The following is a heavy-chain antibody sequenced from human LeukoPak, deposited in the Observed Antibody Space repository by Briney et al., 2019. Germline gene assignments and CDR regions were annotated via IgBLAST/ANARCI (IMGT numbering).Heavy chain of an antibody. CDR1: GFTFSSSA. CDR2: VSGSGDTT. CDR3: AKSRSGYALFDY. D-gene: IGHD5-12*01. Sequence: GGSLRLSCTASGFTFSSSAMDWVRQAPGKGLEWVSAVSGSGDTTYYADSVKGRFTISRGNSKNTLYLQMDSLRAEDTAVYYCAKSRSGYALFDYWGQGTLVTVSS. V-gene: IGHV3-23*01. J-gene: IGHJ4*02.